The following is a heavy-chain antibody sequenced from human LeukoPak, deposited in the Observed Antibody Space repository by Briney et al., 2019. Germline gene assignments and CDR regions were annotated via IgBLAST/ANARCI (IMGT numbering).Heavy chain of an antibody. D-gene: IGHD3/OR15-3a*01. CDR2: IYYSGST. CDR3: ARDQDFGLAFDP. CDR1: GGSISSYY. Sequence: SETLSLTCTVSGGSISSYYWSWIRQPPGKGLEWIGYIYYSGSTHYNPSLESRVTISVDTSKNQFSLKLSSVTAADTAVYYCARDQDFGLAFDPWGQGTLVTVSS. J-gene: IGHJ5*02. V-gene: IGHV4-59*01.